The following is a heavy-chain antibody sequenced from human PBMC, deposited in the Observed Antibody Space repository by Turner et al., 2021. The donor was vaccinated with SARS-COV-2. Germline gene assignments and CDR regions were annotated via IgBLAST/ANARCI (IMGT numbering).Heavy chain of an antibody. J-gene: IGHJ5*02. V-gene: IGHV1-18*04. CDR1: GYTLTSYG. Sequence: QVLLVQSGAEVKKPGASVKVSCKVSGYTLTSYGISWVRQAPGQGLEWMGWISGYKGNTNYAQKLQGRGTMTTDTSTSTAYMELRSLRADDTAVYDCANGGNSVSWFDPWGQGTLVTVSS. CDR2: ISGYKGNT. CDR3: ANGGNSVSWFDP. D-gene: IGHD2-21*02.